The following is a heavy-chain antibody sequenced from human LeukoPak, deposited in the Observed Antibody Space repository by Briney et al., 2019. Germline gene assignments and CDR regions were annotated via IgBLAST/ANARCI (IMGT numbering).Heavy chain of an antibody. V-gene: IGHV4-34*01. D-gene: IGHD5-12*01. Sequence: PSETLSLTCAVYGGSFSGYYWSWIRQPPGKGLEWIGEINHSGSTNYNPSPKSRVTISVDTSKNQFSLKLSSVTAADTAVYYCAREEVAGPYFDYWGQGTLVTVSS. CDR3: AREEVAGPYFDY. CDR2: INHSGST. J-gene: IGHJ4*02. CDR1: GGSFSGYY.